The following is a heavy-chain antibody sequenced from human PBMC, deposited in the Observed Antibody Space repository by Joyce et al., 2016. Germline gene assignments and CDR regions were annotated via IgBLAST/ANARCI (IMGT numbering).Heavy chain of an antibody. Sequence: QVYLEQSGAEVRKPGSSVKVSCKASRGTFSSYSIAWVRKAPGEGLEWMGEISPIFGTTNYADKFQGRVSMTADASTSTANMELSGLTSEDTAIYYCARDTSRMTLKGMDVWGQGTTVTVSS. J-gene: IGHJ6*02. D-gene: IGHD2-21*02. CDR2: ISPIFGTT. CDR1: RGTFSSYS. V-gene: IGHV1-69*12. CDR3: ARDTSRMTLKGMDV.